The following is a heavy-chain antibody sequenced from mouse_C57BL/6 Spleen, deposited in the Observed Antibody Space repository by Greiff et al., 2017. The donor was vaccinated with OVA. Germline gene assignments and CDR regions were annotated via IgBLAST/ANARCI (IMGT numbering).Heavy chain of an antibody. CDR1: GFSLTSYV. Sequence: VQLQQSGPGLVQPSQSLSITCTVSGFSLTSYVVHWVRQSPGKGLGWLGVIWRGGSTDYNAAFMSRLSITKDNSKSQVFFKMNSLQADDTAIYYCASLLSYYYAMDYWGQGTSVTVSS. J-gene: IGHJ4*01. CDR3: ASLLSYYYAMDY. CDR2: IWRGGST. D-gene: IGHD2-10*01. V-gene: IGHV2-5*01.